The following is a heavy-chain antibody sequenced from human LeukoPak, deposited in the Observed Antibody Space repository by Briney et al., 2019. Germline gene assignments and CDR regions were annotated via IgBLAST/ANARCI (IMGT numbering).Heavy chain of an antibody. CDR3: ARDSSIQSLDP. J-gene: IGHJ5*02. CDR2: ITNSSTYI. D-gene: IGHD5-18*01. V-gene: IGHV3-21*01. Sequence: PGRSLRLSCAVYGFTFSSYSMNWVRQAAGKGLEWVSSITNSSTYIVYADSVKGRFTISRDNAKNSLYLQMNSLKTEDTAVYYCARDSSIQSLDPWGQGTLVTVSS. CDR1: GFTFSSYS.